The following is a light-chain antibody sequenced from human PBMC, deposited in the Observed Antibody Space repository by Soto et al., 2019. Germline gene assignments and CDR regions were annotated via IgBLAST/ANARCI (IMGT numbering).Light chain of an antibody. CDR3: SSYTNSSTLVG. CDR1: SSDVGGYNF. Sequence: QYALTQPASVSGSPGQSITFSCTGTSSDVGGYNFVSWYQHHPGKAPKLIIYEVSNRPSGVSNRFSASKSGNTASLTISGLQAEDEADYYCSSYTNSSTLVGFGGGTKVTVL. CDR2: EVS. V-gene: IGLV2-14*01. J-gene: IGLJ2*01.